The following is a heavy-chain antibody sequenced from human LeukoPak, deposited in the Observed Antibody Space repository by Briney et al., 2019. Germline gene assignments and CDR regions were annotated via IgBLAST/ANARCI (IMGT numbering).Heavy chain of an antibody. J-gene: IGHJ4*02. V-gene: IGHV4-61*02. D-gene: IGHD6-13*01. Sequence: PSQTLSLTCTVSGGSISSGSYYWSWIRQPAGKGLEWIGRIYTSGSTNYNPSLKSRVTMSVDTSKNQFSLKLSSVTAADTAVYYCARGTAAGASGFDYWGQGTLVTVSS. CDR1: GGSISSGSYY. CDR2: IYTSGST. CDR3: ARGTAAGASGFDY.